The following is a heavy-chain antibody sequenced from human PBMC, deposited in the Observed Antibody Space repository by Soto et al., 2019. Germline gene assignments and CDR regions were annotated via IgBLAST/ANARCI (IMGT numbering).Heavy chain of an antibody. J-gene: IGHJ6*02. CDR1: GFTFSSYS. CDR3: ARVPRSTTVVPQLNYGMDV. CDR2: ISSSSTI. V-gene: IGHV3-48*02. Sequence: EVQLVESGGGLVQPGGSLRLSCAASGFTFSSYSMNWVRQAPGKGLEWVSYISSSSTIYYADSVKGRFTISRDNAKNSLYLQMNSLRDEDTAVYYCARVPRSTTVVPQLNYGMDVWGQGTTVTVSS. D-gene: IGHD4-4*01.